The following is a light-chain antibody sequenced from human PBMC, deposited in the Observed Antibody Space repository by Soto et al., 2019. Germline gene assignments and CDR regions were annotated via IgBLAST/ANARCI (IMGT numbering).Light chain of an antibody. CDR3: QQYGPSPMYT. J-gene: IGKJ2*01. Sequence: DIVLTQSPGTLSLSPGERATLSCRASQSVNNDYLAWYQKKPGQAPRLLFYGTSIRATGIPDSFSGSGSGTDIPLSISRLEPEDFAVYYCQQYGPSPMYTFGQGTRLEIK. V-gene: IGKV3-20*01. CDR2: GTS. CDR1: QSVNNDY.